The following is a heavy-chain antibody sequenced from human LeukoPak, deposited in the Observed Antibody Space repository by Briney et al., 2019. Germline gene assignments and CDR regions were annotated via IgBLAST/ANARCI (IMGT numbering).Heavy chain of an antibody. V-gene: IGHV1-2*02. Sequence: GASVKVSCKASGYTFTAYYMHWVRQAPGQGLEWMGWINCGSGDTNYAQKFQGRVTVTRDTPITTTYMEVTNLNSDDTALYYCVREARATADTWGQGTQVTVSS. CDR2: INCGSGDT. CDR1: GYTFTAYY. D-gene: IGHD1-26*01. CDR3: VREARATADT. J-gene: IGHJ5*02.